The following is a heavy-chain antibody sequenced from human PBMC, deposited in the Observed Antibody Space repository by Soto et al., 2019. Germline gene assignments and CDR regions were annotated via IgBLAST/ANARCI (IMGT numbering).Heavy chain of an antibody. CDR3: ARARPGYSLGYRYYSMDV. V-gene: IGHV3-74*01. D-gene: IGHD6-6*01. CDR1: GFTFGSYW. J-gene: IGHJ6*02. CDR2: ISLDGSRT. Sequence: EVQLVESGGGLVQPGGSLRLSCAAPGFTFGSYWMHWVRQAPGKGLVWVSHISLDGSRTTYAESVKGRFTISRDNAKSTLYLLMNSLRAEDTVVYYCARARPGYSLGYRYYSMDVWGQGTTVTVS.